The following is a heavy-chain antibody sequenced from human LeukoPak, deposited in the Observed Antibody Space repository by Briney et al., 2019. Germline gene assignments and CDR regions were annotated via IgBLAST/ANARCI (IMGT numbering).Heavy chain of an antibody. J-gene: IGHJ5*02. V-gene: IGHV4-61*08. Sequence: SETLSLTCTVSGGSISSGGYYWSWIRQHPGKGLEWIGYIYYSGSTYYNPSLKSRVTISVDTSKNQFSLKLSSVTAADTAVYYCARAGDTAMVPRFDPWGQGTLVTVSS. CDR3: ARAGDTAMVPRFDP. CDR2: IYYSGST. D-gene: IGHD5-18*01. CDR1: GGSISSGGYY.